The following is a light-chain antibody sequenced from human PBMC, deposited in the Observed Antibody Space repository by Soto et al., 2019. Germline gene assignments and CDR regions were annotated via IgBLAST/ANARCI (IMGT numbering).Light chain of an antibody. J-gene: IGKJ4*01. V-gene: IGKV1-5*01. Sequence: DIQMTQSPSTLSASIGDTVTISCRASQSIYKWLAWYQQKPQKAPKVLIFEAAGLESGVSSRFRGSGSGTDFTLTISDLQPDDLVTYYYQHYNSFPLSFGGGTTVEL. CDR3: QHYNSFPLS. CDR1: QSIYKW. CDR2: EAA.